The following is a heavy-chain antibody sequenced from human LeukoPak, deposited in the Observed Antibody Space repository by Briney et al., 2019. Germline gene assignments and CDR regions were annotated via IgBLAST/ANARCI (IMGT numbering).Heavy chain of an antibody. Sequence: GGSLRLSCAASGFTFSSYAMSWVRQAPGKGLEWASAISNSGDSTYYADSVKGRFTISRDNSQNTLYLQMNTLRAADTAVYYCAKERSGWYFDYWGQGTLVTVSS. V-gene: IGHV3-23*01. CDR2: ISNSGDST. D-gene: IGHD6-19*01. CDR3: AKERSGWYFDY. CDR1: GFTFSSYA. J-gene: IGHJ4*02.